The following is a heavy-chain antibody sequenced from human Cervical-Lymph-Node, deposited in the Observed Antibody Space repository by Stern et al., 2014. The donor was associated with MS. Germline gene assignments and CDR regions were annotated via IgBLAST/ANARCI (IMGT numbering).Heavy chain of an antibody. V-gene: IGHV1-2*02. J-gene: IGHJ4*01. D-gene: IGHD3-3*01. CDR3: ARGSGTAYDLRGDY. Sequence: QVQLVQSGAEARAPGASMKVSCKASGYIFTDYYLHWVRQAPGQGLEWLGLIKPNNGGTNYAQNFQGRVTMTRDTSISTAYMELRWLGSADTAVYYCARGSGTAYDLRGDYWGQGTLVTVSS. CDR2: IKPNNGGT. CDR1: GYIFTDYY.